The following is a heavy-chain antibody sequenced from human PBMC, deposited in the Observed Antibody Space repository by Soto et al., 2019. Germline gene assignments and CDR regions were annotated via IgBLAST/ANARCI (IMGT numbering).Heavy chain of an antibody. V-gene: IGHV4-30-4*01. CDR1: GGSISSGDYY. D-gene: IGHD2-2*01. CDR2: IYYSGST. CDR3: ARASVVVVPAAISAYYYGMDV. Sequence: SEALSLTCSVSGGSISSGDYYWSWIRQTPGKGLEWIGYIYYSGSTHYNPSLKSRVTISVDTSKNQFSLKLSSVTAADTAVYYCARASVVVVPAAISAYYYGMDVWGQGTTVTVSS. J-gene: IGHJ6*02.